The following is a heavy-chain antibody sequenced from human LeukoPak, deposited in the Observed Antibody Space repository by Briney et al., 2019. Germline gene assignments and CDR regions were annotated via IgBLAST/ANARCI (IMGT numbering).Heavy chain of an antibody. CDR1: GGSVSNYY. J-gene: IGHJ3*02. CDR2: VYYTGST. CDR3: ARLPNGGNYYDASDI. V-gene: IGHV4-59*08. D-gene: IGHD1-26*01. Sequence: SETLSLTCSVSGGSVSNYYWSWIRQPPGKGLEWIGYVYYTGSTNYNPSLKSRVTMFEDKSKNQFSLKPSSVTAADTAVYFCARLPNGGNYYDASDIWGRGTMVTASS.